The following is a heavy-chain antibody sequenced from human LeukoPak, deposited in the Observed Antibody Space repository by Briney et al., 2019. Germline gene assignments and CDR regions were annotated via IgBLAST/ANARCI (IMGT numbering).Heavy chain of an antibody. CDR2: IYSGGST. J-gene: IGHJ5*02. CDR1: GASMSSDGYY. Sequence: SETLSLTCNVSGASMSSDGYYWNWVRQPAGKGLEWIGRIYSGGSTNYNPSLKSRVTLSVDTSKNRLSLKLSYVTAADTAVYYCASAGHCANGVCRNWFVPWGQGILVTVSS. CDR3: ASAGHCANGVCRNWFVP. V-gene: IGHV4-61*02. D-gene: IGHD2-8*01.